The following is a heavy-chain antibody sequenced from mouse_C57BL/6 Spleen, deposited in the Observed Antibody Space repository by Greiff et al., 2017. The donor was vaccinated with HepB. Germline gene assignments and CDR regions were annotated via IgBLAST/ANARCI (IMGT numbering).Heavy chain of an antibody. V-gene: IGHV1-26*01. D-gene: IGHD1-1*01. J-gene: IGHJ2*01. CDR2: INPNNGGT. CDR1: GYTFTDYY. Sequence: VQLQQSGPELVKPGASVKISCKASGYTFTDYYMNWVKQSHGKSLEWIGDINPNNGGTSYNQKFKGKATLTVDKSSSTAYMELRSLTSEDSAVYYCARWATVVAYGDYWGQGTTLTVSS. CDR3: ARWATVVAYGDY.